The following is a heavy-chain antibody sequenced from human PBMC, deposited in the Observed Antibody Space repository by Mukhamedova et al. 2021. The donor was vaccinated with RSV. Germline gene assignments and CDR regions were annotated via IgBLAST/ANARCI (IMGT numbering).Heavy chain of an antibody. Sequence: SYEITWVRQASGQGLEWMGWMNPNSGNTGYAQKFQGRVTMTRDTSTSTAYMELSSLRSEDTAVYHCARGRHCTSISCGESDYWGQG. D-gene: IGHD2-2*01. CDR3: ARGRHCTSISCGESDY. CDR2: MNPNSGNT. J-gene: IGHJ4*02. V-gene: IGHV1-8*01. CDR1: SYE.